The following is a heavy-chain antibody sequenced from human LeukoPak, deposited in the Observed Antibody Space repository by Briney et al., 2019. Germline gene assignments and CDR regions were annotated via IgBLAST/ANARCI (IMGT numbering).Heavy chain of an antibody. Sequence: GGSLRLSCAASGFTVSSNYMSWVRQAPGKGLEWVSAISGSGGSTYYADSVKGRFTISRDNSKNTLYLQMNSLRAEDTAVYYCAKDRQWLVRYFDYWGQGTLVTVSS. CDR1: GFTVSSNY. D-gene: IGHD6-19*01. CDR2: ISGSGGST. J-gene: IGHJ4*02. CDR3: AKDRQWLVRYFDY. V-gene: IGHV3-23*01.